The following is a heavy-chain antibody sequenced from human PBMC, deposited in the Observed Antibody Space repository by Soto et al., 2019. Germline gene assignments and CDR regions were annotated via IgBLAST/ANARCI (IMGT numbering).Heavy chain of an antibody. CDR2: ISDSGTST. Sequence: GGSLRLSCAASGFTFSSYAMSWVRLAPGKGLEWVSGISDSGTSTYYRDSVKGRFTISRDNSKNTAYLQMNSLRAEDTALYYCAKAKTPHNAFDIWGQGTMVTVSS. J-gene: IGHJ3*02. D-gene: IGHD2-15*01. CDR1: GFTFSSYA. CDR3: AKAKTPHNAFDI. V-gene: IGHV3-23*01.